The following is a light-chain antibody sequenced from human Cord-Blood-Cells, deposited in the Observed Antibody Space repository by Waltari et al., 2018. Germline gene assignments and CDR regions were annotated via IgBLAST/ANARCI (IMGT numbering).Light chain of an antibody. Sequence: QSALTQPASVSGSPGQSITISCTGTSSAVGSYTLVSWYQQHPGKAPKLMIYVGSKRPSGVSNRFSGSKSGNTASLTISGLQAEDEADYYCCSYAGSSTFVFGTGTKVTVL. CDR1: SSAVGSYTL. CDR2: VGS. V-gene: IGLV2-23*01. CDR3: CSYAGSSTFV. J-gene: IGLJ1*01.